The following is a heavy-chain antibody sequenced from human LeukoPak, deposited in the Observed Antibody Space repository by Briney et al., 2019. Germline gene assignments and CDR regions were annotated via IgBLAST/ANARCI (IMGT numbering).Heavy chain of an antibody. CDR3: ARDRPAANWFDP. V-gene: IGHV4-59*01. J-gene: IGHJ5*02. D-gene: IGHD2-2*01. CDR2: IYYSGST. CDR1: GGSISSYY. Sequence: KPSETLSLTCTVSGGSISSYYWSWIRQPSGKGLEWIGYIYYSGSTNYNPSLKSRVTISVDTSKNQFSLKLSSVTAADTAVYYCARDRPAANWFDPWGQGTLVTVSS.